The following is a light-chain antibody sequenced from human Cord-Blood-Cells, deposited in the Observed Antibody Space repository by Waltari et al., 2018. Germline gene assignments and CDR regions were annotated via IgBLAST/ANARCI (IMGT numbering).Light chain of an antibody. V-gene: IGLV2-14*01. CDR2: EVS. Sequence: QSALTQPASVSGSPGQSITISCTGTSSDVGGYNYVSWYQQHPGKAPKLMIYEVSNRPVGVSNRFSGSKSGNTASLAISGLQAEDEADYYCSSYTSSSLAFGGGTKLTVL. CDR1: SSDVGGYNY. J-gene: IGLJ2*01. CDR3: SSYTSSSLA.